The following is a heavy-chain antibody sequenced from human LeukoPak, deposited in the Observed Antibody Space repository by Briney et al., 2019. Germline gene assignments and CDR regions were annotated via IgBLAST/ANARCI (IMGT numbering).Heavy chain of an antibody. D-gene: IGHD5-12*01. J-gene: IGHJ4*02. CDR1: GGSISSYY. CDR3: ARREVARRGFDY. CDR2: IYYSGST. V-gene: IGHV4-59*08. Sequence: PSETLSLTCTVSGGSISSYYWSWIRQPPGKGLEWIGYIYYSGSTNYNPSLKSRATISVDTSKNQFSLKLSSVTAADTAVYYCARREVARRGFDYWGQGTLVSVSS.